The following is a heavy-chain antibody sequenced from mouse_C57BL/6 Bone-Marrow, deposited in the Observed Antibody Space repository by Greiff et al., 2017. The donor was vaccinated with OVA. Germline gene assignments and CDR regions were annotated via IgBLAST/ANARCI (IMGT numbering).Heavy chain of an antibody. CDR3: VRHYWYFDV. CDR2: IRSKSNNYAT. CDR1: GFSFNTYA. Sequence: EVKVEESGGGLVQPKGSLKLSCAASGFSFNTYAMNWVRQAPGKGLEWVARIRSKSNNYATYYADSVKDRFTISRDDSESMLYLQMNNLKTEDTAMYYCVRHYWYFDVWGTGTTVTVSS. V-gene: IGHV10-1*01. J-gene: IGHJ1*03.